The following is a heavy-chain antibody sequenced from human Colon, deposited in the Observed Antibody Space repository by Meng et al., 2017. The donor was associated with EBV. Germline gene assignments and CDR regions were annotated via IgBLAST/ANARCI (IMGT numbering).Heavy chain of an antibody. V-gene: IGHV4-4*02. J-gene: IGHJ4*02. Sequence: QVQLQEWGPGLVTPSATLSLTCGVSGVSISSNIRWTWVRQPPGKGLEWIGDIDDSGSTNYNPSLNSRISISLDKSKNHFSLKVNSVTAADTAVYYCARGKQDAWELLAYWGQGALVTVSS. D-gene: IGHD1-26*01. CDR3: ARGKQDAWELLAY. CDR1: GVSISSNIR. CDR2: IDDSGST.